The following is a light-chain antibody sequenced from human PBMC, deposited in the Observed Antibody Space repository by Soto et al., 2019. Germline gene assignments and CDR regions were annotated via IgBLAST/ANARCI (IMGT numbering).Light chain of an antibody. V-gene: IGLV2-14*03. Sequence: QSALTQPASVSGSPGQSITTSCTGTSSDVGFYNYVSWYQHHPGKVPKVMIYDVSDRPSGVSNRFSGSKSGNTASLTISGLQAEDEADYYCNSYTSSRTHVFGTGTKVTVL. J-gene: IGLJ1*01. CDR3: NSYTSSRTHV. CDR2: DVS. CDR1: SSDVGFYNY.